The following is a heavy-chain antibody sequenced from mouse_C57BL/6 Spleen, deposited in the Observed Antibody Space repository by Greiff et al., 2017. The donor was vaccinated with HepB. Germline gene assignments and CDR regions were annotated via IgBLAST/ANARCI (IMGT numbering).Heavy chain of an antibody. V-gene: IGHV1-7*01. CDR3: AIITTLKYYYFDY. J-gene: IGHJ2*01. CDR1: GYTFTSYW. Sequence: VQLQQSGAELAKPGASVKLSCKASGYTFTSYWMHWVKQRPGQGLEWIGYINPSSGYTKYNQKFKDKATLTADKSSSPAYMQLSSLTYEDSAVYYCAIITTLKYYYFDYWGQGTTLTVSS. D-gene: IGHD1-1*01. CDR2: INPSSGYT.